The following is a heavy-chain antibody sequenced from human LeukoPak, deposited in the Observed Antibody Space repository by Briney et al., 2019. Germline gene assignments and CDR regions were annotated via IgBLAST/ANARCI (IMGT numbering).Heavy chain of an antibody. D-gene: IGHD6-19*01. CDR3: AKDRGDSNGWSYFDH. CDR2: ISGSGGAT. Sequence: GGSLRLSCAASGFTFSSYAMSWVRQAPGKGLEWVSAISGSGGATYYADSVKGRFTISRDTSKNTLDLQMNSLRAEGTAVYYCAKDRGDSNGWSYFDHWGQGTPVTVSS. J-gene: IGHJ4*02. CDR1: GFTFSSYA. V-gene: IGHV3-23*01.